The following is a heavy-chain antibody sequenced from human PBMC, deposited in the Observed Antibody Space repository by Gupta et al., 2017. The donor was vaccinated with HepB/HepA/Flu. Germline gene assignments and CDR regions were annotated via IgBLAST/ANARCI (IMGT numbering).Heavy chain of an antibody. V-gene: IGHV3-66*01. Sequence: EVQLVESGGDLVQPGGSLRLSCAASGVSVSSNYMNWVRQAPGRGLEWGAVIDTGGSTYDADSGKGGFTISRYKFKNTLYLQMKSLRAEDTAVYYCARDWLTGDSRGDDYWGQGTLVTVSS. D-gene: IGHD7-27*01. CDR1: GVSVSSNY. J-gene: IGHJ4*02. CDR3: ARDWLTGDSRGDDY. CDR2: IDTGGST.